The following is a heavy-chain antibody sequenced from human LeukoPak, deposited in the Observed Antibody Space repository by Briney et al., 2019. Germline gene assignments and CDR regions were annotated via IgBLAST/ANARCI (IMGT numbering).Heavy chain of an antibody. J-gene: IGHJ5*02. V-gene: IGHV1-2*02. CDR2: INPNSGGT. D-gene: IGHD6-13*01. CDR1: GYTFTGYY. Sequence: ASVKVSCKASGYTFTGYYMHWVRRAPGQGLEWMGWINPNSGGTNYAQKFQGRVTMTRDTSISTAYMELSRLRSDDTAVYYCARDPYGSSFFNWFDPWGQGTLVTVSS. CDR3: ARDPYGSSFFNWFDP.